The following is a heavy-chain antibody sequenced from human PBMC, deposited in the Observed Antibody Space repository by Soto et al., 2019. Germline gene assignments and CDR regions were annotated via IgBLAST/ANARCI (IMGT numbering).Heavy chain of an antibody. CDR1: GFTFTTYG. V-gene: IGHV3-30*18. CDR2: ISYDGSNK. J-gene: IGHJ4*02. CDR3: AKDSDYRIAVPAHTSLDY. Sequence: QVQLVESGGGVVQPGRSLRLSCAASGFTFTTYGMHWVRQAPGKGLEWVAGISYDGSNKYYADSVKGRFTISRDISKNTMYLQMNSLRAEDTAVYYCAKDSDYRIAVPAHTSLDYWGQGTLVTVSS. D-gene: IGHD6-19*01.